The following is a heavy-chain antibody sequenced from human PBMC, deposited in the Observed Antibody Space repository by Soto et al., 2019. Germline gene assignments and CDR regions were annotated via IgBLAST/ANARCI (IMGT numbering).Heavy chain of an antibody. Sequence: EVQLVESGGVVVQPGGSLRLSCAASGFTFDDYTMHWVRQAPGKGLEWVSLISWDGGSTYYADSVKGRFTISRDNSKNTLYLQMNSLRTKDTALYYCAKPHTQEMATIWYYFDYWGQGTLVTVSS. V-gene: IGHV3-43*01. CDR1: GFTFDDYT. J-gene: IGHJ4*02. CDR3: AKPHTQEMATIWYYFDY. CDR2: ISWDGGST. D-gene: IGHD5-12*01.